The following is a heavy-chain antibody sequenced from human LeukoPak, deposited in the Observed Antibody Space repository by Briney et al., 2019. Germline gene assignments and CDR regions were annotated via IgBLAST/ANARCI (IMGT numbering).Heavy chain of an antibody. CDR2: IYHSGNT. D-gene: IGHD1-26*01. CDR1: GDSISSSHW. V-gene: IGHV4-4*02. CDR3: VREEMPGKFDY. J-gene: IGHJ4*02. Sequence: SETLSLTCAFSGDSISSSHWWGWVRQSPGKGLEWIGEIYHSGNTNYNPSLKSRVAISLDKSSNQFSLRLTSVTAADMAMYFCVREEMPGKFDYWGQGTLATVSS.